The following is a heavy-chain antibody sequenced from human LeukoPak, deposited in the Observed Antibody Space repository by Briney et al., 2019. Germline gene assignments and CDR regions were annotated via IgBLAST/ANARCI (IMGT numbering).Heavy chain of an antibody. Sequence: TSETLSLTCTVSGGSISSSSYYWGWIRQPPGKGLEWIGSIYYSGSTYYNPSFKSRVTISVDTSKNQFSLKLTSVTAADTAVYYCARAYYYGSGTGWFDPWGQGTLVTVSS. CDR3: ARAYYYGSGTGWFDP. V-gene: IGHV4-39*01. CDR2: IYYSGST. D-gene: IGHD3-10*01. J-gene: IGHJ5*02. CDR1: GGSISSSSYY.